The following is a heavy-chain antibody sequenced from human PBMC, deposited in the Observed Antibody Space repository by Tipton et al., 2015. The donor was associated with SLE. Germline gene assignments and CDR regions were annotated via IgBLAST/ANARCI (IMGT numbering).Heavy chain of an antibody. CDR2: MFYSGTT. J-gene: IGHJ4*02. D-gene: IGHD5-12*01. CDR3: VRDRGYAHFDY. V-gene: IGHV4-39*07. CDR1: GGSTSSSSYY. Sequence: TLSLTCNVSGGSTSSSSYYWGWIRQPPGKGLEWIGSMFYSGTTYYNPSLKSRFTISVDTSKNQFSLKLSSVTAADTAVYNCVRDRGYAHFDYWGQGTLVTVSS.